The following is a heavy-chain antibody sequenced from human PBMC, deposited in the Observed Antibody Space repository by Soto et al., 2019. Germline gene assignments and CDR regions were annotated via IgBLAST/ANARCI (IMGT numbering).Heavy chain of an antibody. CDR2: ITTSSAYI. J-gene: IGHJ5*01. CDR3: VRSGTARLLRHSWFDT. CDR1: GFTFNTYD. D-gene: IGHD2-21*01. Sequence: GGSLRLSCAASGFTFNTYDMNWVRQAPGKGLEWVSSITTSSAYIYYADSLKGRITISRDNAKNSLFLQMNSLRAEDTAVYYCVRSGTARLLRHSWFDTWGHGSLVTVSS. V-gene: IGHV3-21*01.